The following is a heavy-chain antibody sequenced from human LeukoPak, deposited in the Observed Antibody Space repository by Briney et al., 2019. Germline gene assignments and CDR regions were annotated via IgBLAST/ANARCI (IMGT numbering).Heavy chain of an antibody. CDR1: GFTFSDYY. CDR3: ARDGLRQRSHDY. CDR2: ISSSGSTI. D-gene: IGHD5-12*01. J-gene: IGHJ4*02. Sequence: GGSLRLSSAASGFTFSDYYMSWIRQAPGKGLEWVSYISSSGSTIYYADSEKGRFTISRDNAKNSLYLQMNSLRAEDTAVYYCARDGLRQRSHDYWGQGTLVTVSS. V-gene: IGHV3-11*01.